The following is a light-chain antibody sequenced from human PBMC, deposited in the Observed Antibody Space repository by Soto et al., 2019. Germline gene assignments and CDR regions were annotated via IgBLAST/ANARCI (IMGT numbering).Light chain of an antibody. V-gene: IGLV1-44*01. J-gene: IGLJ3*02. CDR3: AAWDDSLNAWA. CDR1: TSNIGRNT. Sequence: QSVLTQPPSASGTPGQRVSISCSGSTSNIGRNTVKWYRQLPGTAPKLLIGSSDQRPSGVPDRVSGSQSGTSASLAISGLQCGEEADYICAAWDDSLNAWAFGGGTKLTVL. CDR2: SSD.